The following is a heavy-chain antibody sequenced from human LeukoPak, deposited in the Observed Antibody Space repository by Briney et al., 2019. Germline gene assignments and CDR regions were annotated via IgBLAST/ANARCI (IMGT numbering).Heavy chain of an antibody. J-gene: IGHJ6*02. D-gene: IGHD5-12*01. Sequence: PSETLSLTCAVYGGSFSGYYRSWVRQPPGKGLEWIWEINHSGSTNYNPSLKSRVTISVDTSKNQFSLKLSSVTAADTAVYYCYGATIRTDYYYGMDVWRQGTTVTVSS. CDR2: INHSGST. V-gene: IGHV4-34*01. CDR1: GGSFSGYY. CDR3: YGATIRTDYYYGMDV.